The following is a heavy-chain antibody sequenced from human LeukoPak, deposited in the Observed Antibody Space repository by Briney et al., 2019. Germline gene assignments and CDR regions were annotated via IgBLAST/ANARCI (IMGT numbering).Heavy chain of an antibody. D-gene: IGHD6-19*01. CDR3: ARCKAVAGTINAFDF. Sequence: GESLKISCKGSGYSFTSYWIGWVRQMPGKDLEWMGINYPGDSEARYSPSFQGQVTISADKSISTAYLQWSSLKASDTAMYYCARCKAVAGTINAFDFWGQGTVVTVSS. CDR1: GYSFTSYW. CDR2: NYPGDSEA. V-gene: IGHV5-51*01. J-gene: IGHJ3*01.